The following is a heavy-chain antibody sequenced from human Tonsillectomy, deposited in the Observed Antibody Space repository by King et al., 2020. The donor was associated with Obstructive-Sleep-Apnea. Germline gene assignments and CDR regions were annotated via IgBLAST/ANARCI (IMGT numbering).Heavy chain of an antibody. CDR1: GFPFSNYA. V-gene: IGHV3-23*04. D-gene: IGHD7-27*01. Sequence: VQLVESGGGLVQPGGSLRLSCAASGFPFSNYAMSWVRQAPGKGLEWVSAITRSGDKTYYAGSVKGRFTISRDTSRNTLYLQMNRLRDDDTALYYCVKYWGSEDEVIGYWGQGTLVSVSS. CDR3: VKYWGSEDEVIGY. J-gene: IGHJ4*02. CDR2: ITRSGDKT.